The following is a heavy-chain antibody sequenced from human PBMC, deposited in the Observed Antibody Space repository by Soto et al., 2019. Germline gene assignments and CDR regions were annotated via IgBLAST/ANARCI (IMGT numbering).Heavy chain of an antibody. Sequence: QVQLQESGPGLVKPSQTLSLTCTVSGGSISSGGYYWSWIRQHPGKGLEWIGYIYYSGNTYYNPSLKSRVTISEDTSKNQFSLKLSSVTAADTAAYYCARATYYYDSSGYSDRVLDYWGQGTLVTVSS. J-gene: IGHJ4*02. D-gene: IGHD3-22*01. CDR1: GGSISSGGYY. CDR2: IYYSGNT. CDR3: ARATYYYDSSGYSDRVLDY. V-gene: IGHV4-31*03.